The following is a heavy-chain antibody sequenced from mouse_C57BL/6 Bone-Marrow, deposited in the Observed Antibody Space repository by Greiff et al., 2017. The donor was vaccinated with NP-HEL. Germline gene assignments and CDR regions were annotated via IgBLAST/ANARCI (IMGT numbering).Heavy chain of an antibody. CDR1: GFTFSSYG. CDR3: ARRGLLRSDY. V-gene: IGHV5-6*01. J-gene: IGHJ2*01. D-gene: IGHD1-1*01. CDR2: ISSGGSYT. Sequence: VQLQQSGGDLVKPGGSLKLSCAASGFTFSSYGMSWVRQTPDKRLEWVATISSGGSYTYYPDSVKGRFTISRDNAKNTRYLQMSSLKSEDTAMYYCARRGLLRSDYWGQGTTLPVSS.